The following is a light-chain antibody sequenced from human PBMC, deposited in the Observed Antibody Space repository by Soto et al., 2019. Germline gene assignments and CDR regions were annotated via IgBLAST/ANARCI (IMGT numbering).Light chain of an antibody. CDR3: SSYGGSNNLV. CDR1: SSDVGGYNY. J-gene: IGLJ2*01. CDR2: EVS. V-gene: IGLV2-8*01. Sequence: QAVVTQPPSASGSPGQSVTISCTGTSSDVGGYNYVSWYQQHPGKAPKLMIYEVSKRPSGVPDRFSGSKSANTASLTVSGLQAEDEADYYCSSYGGSNNLVFGGGTKLTVL.